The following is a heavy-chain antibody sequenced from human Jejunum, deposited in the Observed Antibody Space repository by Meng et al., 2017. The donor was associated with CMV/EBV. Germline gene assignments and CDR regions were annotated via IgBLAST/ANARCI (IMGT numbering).Heavy chain of an antibody. CDR2: ISAYNGNT. CDR3: ARVEVGITSGDY. Sequence: VLVVQSGGEGKKPGPSLKVPCKASGYTFTNYVITWVRHTPGQGLELMGWISAYNGNTNYAQTLQGRVTMTTDTSTSXAYMELRXLXSXXXAVXXXARVEVGITSGDYWGQGTLVTVSS. CDR1: GYTFTNYV. V-gene: IGHV1-18*01. D-gene: IGHD1-26*01. J-gene: IGHJ4*02.